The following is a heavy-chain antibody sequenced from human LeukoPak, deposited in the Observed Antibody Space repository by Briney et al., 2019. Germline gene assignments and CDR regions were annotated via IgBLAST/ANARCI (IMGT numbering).Heavy chain of an antibody. D-gene: IGHD5-18*01. CDR2: IYSGGST. V-gene: IGHV3-53*01. Sequence: GGSLRLSCAASGFTVSSNYMGWVRQAPRKGLEWVSIIYSGGSTYYTDSVKGRFTISRDNSKNTLYLQMNSLRAEDTAVYYCAGIQQWSWRAFVIWGQGTMVTVSS. J-gene: IGHJ3*02. CDR3: AGIQQWSWRAFVI. CDR1: GFTVSSNY.